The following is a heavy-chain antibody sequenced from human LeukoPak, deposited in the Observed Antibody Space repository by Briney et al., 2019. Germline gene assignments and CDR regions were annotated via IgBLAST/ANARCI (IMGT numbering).Heavy chain of an antibody. Sequence: PSQTLSLTCTVSGGSISSGDYYWSWIRQPPGKGLEWIGYIYYSGSTYYNPSHKSRVTISVDTSKNQFSLKLSSVTAADTAVYYCAREGSSGYYLYYYYMDVRGKGTTVTVSS. CDR2: IYYSGST. V-gene: IGHV4-30-4*08. D-gene: IGHD3-22*01. CDR3: AREGSSGYYLYYYYMDV. J-gene: IGHJ6*03. CDR1: GGSISSGDYY.